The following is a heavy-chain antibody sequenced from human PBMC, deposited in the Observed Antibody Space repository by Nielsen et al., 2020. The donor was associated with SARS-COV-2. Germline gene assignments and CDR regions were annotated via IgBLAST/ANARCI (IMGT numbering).Heavy chain of an antibody. CDR3: ARARGGVCSGTSCYGFYLDY. Sequence: ASVKVSCKASGYTFTPYAIHWVRQAPGQGLEWVGWINGGSGNTEYSQNFQGRVTITRDTSASMAYMELRTLKSEDTAVYYCARARGGVCSGTSCYGFYLDYWGQGTLVTVSS. CDR1: GYTFTPYA. D-gene: IGHD2-2*01. CDR2: INGGSGNT. V-gene: IGHV1-3*01. J-gene: IGHJ4*02.